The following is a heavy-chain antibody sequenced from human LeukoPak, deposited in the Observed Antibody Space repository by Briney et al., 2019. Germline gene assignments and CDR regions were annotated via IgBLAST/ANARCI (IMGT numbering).Heavy chain of an antibody. CDR3: AKDLSPYFDGKLGYSYGTTFDY. J-gene: IGHJ4*02. CDR1: GFTFSSYG. Sequence: PGGSLRLSCAASGFTFSSYGMHWVRQAPGKGLEWVAFIRYDGSNKYYADSVKGRFTISRDNSKNTLYLQMNSLRAEDTAVYYCAKDLSPYFDGKLGYSYGTTFDYWGQGTLVTVSS. CDR2: IRYDGSNK. D-gene: IGHD5-18*01. V-gene: IGHV3-30*02.